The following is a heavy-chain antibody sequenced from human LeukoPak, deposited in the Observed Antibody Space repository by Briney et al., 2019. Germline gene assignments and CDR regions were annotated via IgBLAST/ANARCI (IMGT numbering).Heavy chain of an antibody. D-gene: IGHD3-10*01. CDR3: ARGKILLWFGDSPNKFDY. CDR1: GYTFTSYA. Sequence: ASVKVSCKASGYTFTSYAMNWVRQAPGQGLEWMGWINTNTGNPTYAQGFTGRFVFSLDTSVSTAYLQVSSLKAEDTAVYYRARGKILLWFGDSPNKFDYWGQGTLVTVSS. J-gene: IGHJ4*02. CDR2: INTNTGNP. V-gene: IGHV7-4-1*02.